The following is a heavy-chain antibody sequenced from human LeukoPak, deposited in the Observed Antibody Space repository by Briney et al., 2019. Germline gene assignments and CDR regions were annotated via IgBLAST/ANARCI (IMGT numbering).Heavy chain of an antibody. CDR2: ISGSGGAS. D-gene: IGHD6-19*01. J-gene: IGHJ4*02. V-gene: IGHV3-23*01. CDR1: GFTFSGFA. Sequence: PGGSLRLSCAASGFTFSGFAMSWVRQAPGEGLEWVSAISGSGGASYYADSVRGRFTISRDNSKSTLYLHMNGLRAEDTAFYYCAKDLSQWLEYYFNSWGQGTLVTVSS. CDR3: AKDLSQWLEYYFNS.